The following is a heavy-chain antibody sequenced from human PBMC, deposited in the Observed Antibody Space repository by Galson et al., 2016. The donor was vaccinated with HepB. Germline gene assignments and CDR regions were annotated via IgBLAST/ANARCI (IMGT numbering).Heavy chain of an antibody. CDR2: AYYGGST. D-gene: IGHD7-27*01. CDR1: GGSISSSRHY. J-gene: IGHJ4*02. Sequence: ETLSLTCTVSGGSISSSRHYWGWIRQPPGKGLEWIGTAYYGGSTYYNPSLKSRGLVSVDTSKNQFSLKLRSVTAADTAVYYCARGTGGRPVDYWGQGTLVTVSS. CDR3: ARGTGGRPVDY. V-gene: IGHV4-39*01.